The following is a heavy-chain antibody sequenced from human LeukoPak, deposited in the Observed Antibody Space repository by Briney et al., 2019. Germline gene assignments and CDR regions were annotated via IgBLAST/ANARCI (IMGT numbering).Heavy chain of an antibody. V-gene: IGHV1-2*02. J-gene: IGHJ4*02. CDR2: INPNSGGT. Sequence: GASVKVSCKASGYTFTGYYMHWVRQAPGQGLEWMGWINPNSGGTNYAQKFQGRVTMTRDTSISTAYMELSRLRSDDTAVYYCAREPPYCSSTSRYRGGFDYWGQGTLVTVSS. CDR3: AREPPYCSSTSRYRGGFDY. D-gene: IGHD2-2*02. CDR1: GYTFTGYY.